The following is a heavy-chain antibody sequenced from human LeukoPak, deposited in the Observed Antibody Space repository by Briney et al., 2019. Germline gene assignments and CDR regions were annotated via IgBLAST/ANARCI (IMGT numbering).Heavy chain of an antibody. Sequence: SETLSLTCNVSGDSISSYYWSWLRQPGGKALEWIGRIYTSGYTNYNPSLESRVTMSIDTSKSQFSLKLRSVTAADTAVYYCARVHIVTGNYFDSWGLGALVTVSS. V-gene: IGHV4-4*07. D-gene: IGHD2-21*01. CDR1: GDSISSYY. CDR3: ARVHIVTGNYFDS. CDR2: IYTSGYT. J-gene: IGHJ4*02.